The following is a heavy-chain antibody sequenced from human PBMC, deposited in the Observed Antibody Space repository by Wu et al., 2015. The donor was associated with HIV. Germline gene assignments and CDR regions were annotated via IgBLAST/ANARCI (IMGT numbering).Heavy chain of an antibody. D-gene: IGHD5-18*01. V-gene: IGHV1-69*15. CDR3: AGGGGRTSMDPFDF. Sequence: QVQLVQSGAEVKKPGSSVKVSCKASGGTFSTYALSWVRQAPGQGLEWMGRLIPMYGTADYAHKFQGRVTITADVSTSTAYMDVSSLRSDDTAVYYCAGGGGRTSMDPFDFWGQGTLVTVSS. CDR2: LIPMYGTA. CDR1: GGTFSTYA. J-gene: IGHJ4*02.